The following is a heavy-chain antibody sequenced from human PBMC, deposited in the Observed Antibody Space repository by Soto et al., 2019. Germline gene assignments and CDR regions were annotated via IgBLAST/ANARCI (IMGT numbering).Heavy chain of an antibody. Sequence: QLQLQESGPGLVKPSETLSLTCTVSGGSISSSNYYWGWIRQPPGKGLEWIGTIYNSGSIYYNPSLKSRVPLSVDTSKNQFALKLSSVTAADTAVYYCARRGSGSYHDYWGQGTLVTVSS. CDR1: GGSISSSNYY. CDR2: IYNSGSI. D-gene: IGHD1-26*01. J-gene: IGHJ4*02. CDR3: ARRGSGSYHDY. V-gene: IGHV4-39*01.